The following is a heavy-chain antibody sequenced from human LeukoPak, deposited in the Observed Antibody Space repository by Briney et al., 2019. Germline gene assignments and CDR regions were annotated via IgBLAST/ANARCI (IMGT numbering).Heavy chain of an antibody. J-gene: IGHJ4*02. D-gene: IGHD1-26*01. Sequence: SETLSLTCTVSGGSISSGGYYWSWTRQHPGKGLEWIGYIYYSGSTYYNPSLKSRVTISVDTSKNQFSLKLSSVTAADTAVYYCARGLWELPFDYWGQGTLVTVSS. V-gene: IGHV4-31*03. CDR1: GGSISSGGYY. CDR2: IYYSGST. CDR3: ARGLWELPFDY.